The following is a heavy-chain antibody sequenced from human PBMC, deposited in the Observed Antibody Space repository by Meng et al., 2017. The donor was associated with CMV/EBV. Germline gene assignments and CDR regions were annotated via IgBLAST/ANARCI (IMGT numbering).Heavy chain of an antibody. V-gene: IGHV1-2*02. D-gene: IGHD2-2*01. CDR3: ARQLQFGEYGMDV. CDR2: INPNSGGT. CDR1: GFTFSSYG. Sequence: GGSLRLSCAASGFTFSSYGMHWVRQAPGKGLEWMGWINPNSGGTNYAQKFQGRVTMTRDTSISTAYMELSRLRSDDTTVYYCARQLQFGEYGMDVWGQGTTVTVSS. J-gene: IGHJ6*02.